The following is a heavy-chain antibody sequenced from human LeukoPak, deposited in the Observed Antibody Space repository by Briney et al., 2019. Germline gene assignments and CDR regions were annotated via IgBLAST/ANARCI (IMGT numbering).Heavy chain of an antibody. V-gene: IGHV3-48*03. CDR2: ISSSGSTI. J-gene: IGHJ4*02. D-gene: IGHD3-3*01. CDR3: RIGHYDGHE. CDR1: GFTFSSYE. Sequence: PGGSLRLSCAASGFTFSSYEMNWVRQAPGKGLEWVSYISSSGSTIYYADSVKGRFTISRDNAKNSLYLQINSLRVEDTAVYYCRIGHYDGHEWGQGTLVTVSS.